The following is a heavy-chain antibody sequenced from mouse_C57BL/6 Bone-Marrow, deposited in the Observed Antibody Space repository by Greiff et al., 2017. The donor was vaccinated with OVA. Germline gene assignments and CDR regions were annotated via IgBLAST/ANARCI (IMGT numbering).Heavy chain of an antibody. J-gene: IGHJ4*01. V-gene: IGHV2-9*01. CDR2: IWGGGST. Sequence: VKLMESGPGLVAPSKSLSITCTVSGFSLTSYGVDWVRQPPGKGLEWLGVIWGGGSTNYNSALMSRLSISKDNSKSQVFLKMNSLQTDDTAMYYCAKHIYDGYYDYYAMDYWGQGTSVTVSS. D-gene: IGHD2-3*01. CDR1: GFSLTSYG. CDR3: AKHIYDGYYDYYAMDY.